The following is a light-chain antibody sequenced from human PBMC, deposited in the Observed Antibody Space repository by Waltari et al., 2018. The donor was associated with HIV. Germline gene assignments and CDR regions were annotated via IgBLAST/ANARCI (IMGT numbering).Light chain of an antibody. Sequence: DIVMTQSPDSLAVSLGERPTINCKSSQSVLYSPNNYNYLAWNQQKPGPPPRLLIYWASTREAGVPDRFSGSVSGTDFTLTISSLQAEDVAVYYCQQYFSTPHTFAGGTKVEIK. CDR2: WAS. V-gene: IGKV4-1*01. CDR1: QSVLYSPNNYNY. J-gene: IGKJ4*01. CDR3: QQYFSTPHT.